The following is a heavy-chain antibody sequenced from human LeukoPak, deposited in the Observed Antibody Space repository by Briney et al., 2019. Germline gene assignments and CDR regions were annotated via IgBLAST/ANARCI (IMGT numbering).Heavy chain of an antibody. J-gene: IGHJ3*01. Sequence: GGSLRLSCAASGFNFNTFRMTWVRQAPGKGLEWVANIKEDGSEEYYVDSVKGRFTISRDNAKNSLYLQMNSLRAEDTAVYYCARPRYCSSISCYFHAFDVWGQGTMVTVSS. V-gene: IGHV3-7*01. CDR1: GFNFNTFR. CDR2: IKEDGSEE. CDR3: ARPRYCSSISCYFHAFDV. D-gene: IGHD2-2*01.